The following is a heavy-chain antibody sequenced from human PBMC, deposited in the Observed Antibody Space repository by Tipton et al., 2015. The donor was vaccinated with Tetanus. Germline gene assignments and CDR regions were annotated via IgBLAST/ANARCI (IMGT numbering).Heavy chain of an antibody. CDR2: IYYSGTT. CDR1: DGPVSSGGFY. Sequence: TLSLTCSVSDGPVSSGGFYWGWVRQVTGKGLEWIGNIYYSGTTYYTPSLRGRLSISVDTSKNQFSLKLTSVTAADSAIYYCVRDKLRRGFSGYLYYDLWGRGTLVTVSS. D-gene: IGHD5-12*01. J-gene: IGHJ2*01. CDR3: VRDKLRRGFSGYLYYDL. V-gene: IGHV4-31*03.